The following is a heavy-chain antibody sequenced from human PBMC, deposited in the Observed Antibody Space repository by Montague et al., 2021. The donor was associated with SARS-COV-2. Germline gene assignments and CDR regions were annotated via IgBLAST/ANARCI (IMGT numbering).Heavy chain of an antibody. CDR2: IYYYGNT. J-gene: IGHJ4*02. D-gene: IGHD3-10*01. CDR1: GDSIRNYF. V-gene: IGHV4-59*01. CDR3: AKEFGSGCINPTY. Sequence: SETLSLTCTVSGDSIRNYFWSWIRQPPGKGLEWIGYIYYYGNTHYNPSLKSRATISIDTSRNLFSLQLRSVTAADTAVYFCAKEFGSGCINPTYWGQGVLVTVSS.